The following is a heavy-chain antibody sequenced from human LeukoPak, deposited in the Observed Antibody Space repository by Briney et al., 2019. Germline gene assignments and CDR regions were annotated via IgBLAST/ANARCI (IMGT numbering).Heavy chain of an antibody. J-gene: IGHJ4*02. Sequence: GGSLTLSCVASGFNFNNYDLHWVRQAPGKGLEWVAFIKFHGHETFYADSVEGRFTFSRDNSRNTVYLQMNSLRAEDTAVYYCASGIAAAGGYWGQGTLVTVSS. CDR1: GFNFNNYD. V-gene: IGHV3-30*02. CDR2: IKFHGHET. CDR3: ASGIAAAGGY. D-gene: IGHD6-13*01.